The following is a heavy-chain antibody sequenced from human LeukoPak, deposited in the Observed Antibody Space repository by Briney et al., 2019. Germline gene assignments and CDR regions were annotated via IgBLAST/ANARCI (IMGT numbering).Heavy chain of an antibody. CDR3: ARAGSSSRWVNDY. V-gene: IGHV1-2*02. D-gene: IGHD6-13*01. CDR1: GYTFTGYY. CDR2: INPNSGGT. J-gene: IGHJ4*02. Sequence: ASVKVSCKASGYTFTGYYMHWVRQAPGQGLEWMGWINPNSGGTNYAQKFQGRVTMTRDTSISTAYMELSRLTSDDTAVHYCARAGSSSRWVNDYWGQGTLVTVSS.